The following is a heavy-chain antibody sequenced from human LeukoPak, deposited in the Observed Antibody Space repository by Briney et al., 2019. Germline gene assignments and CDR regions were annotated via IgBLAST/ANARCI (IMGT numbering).Heavy chain of an antibody. CDR3: ARPHYDFWSGPDDAFDI. J-gene: IGHJ3*02. Sequence: GESLKISCKGSGYSYNSYWIGWVRQMPGKGLEWMGIIYPGDSDTRYSPSFQGQVTISADKSISTAYLQWSSLKASDTAMYYCARPHYDFWSGPDDAFDIWGQGTMVTVSS. CDR1: GYSYNSYW. V-gene: IGHV5-51*01. D-gene: IGHD3-3*01. CDR2: IYPGDSDT.